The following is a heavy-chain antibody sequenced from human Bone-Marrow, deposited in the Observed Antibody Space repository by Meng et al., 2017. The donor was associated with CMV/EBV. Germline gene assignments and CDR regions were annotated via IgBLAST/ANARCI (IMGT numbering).Heavy chain of an antibody. CDR1: GFTFSIHW. D-gene: IGHD1-1*01. Sequence: GESLKISCGDSGFTFSIHWMSWVRQAPGKGPEWVASIKPDGSEIQYVGSLKGRFTVSRDNARKSLYLQMNSLTAEDTAVYYCASGSVFNIWGQGTLVTVSS. V-gene: IGHV3-7*01. CDR3: ASGSVFNI. J-gene: IGHJ3*02. CDR2: IKPDGSEI.